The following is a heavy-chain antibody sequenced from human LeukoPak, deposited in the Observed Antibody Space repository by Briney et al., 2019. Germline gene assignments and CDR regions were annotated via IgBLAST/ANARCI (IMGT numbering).Heavy chain of an antibody. CDR3: ARMKVIKGASLDY. D-gene: IGHD2-21*01. CDR2: ISFDETKK. CDR1: GFSFSKYA. J-gene: IGHJ4*02. Sequence: PGGSLRLSCAASGFSFSKYAMHWVRQAPGKGLEWVAVISFDETKKYYADSVKGRFTISRDNSNNTLFLQMNSVKTEDTAVYFCARMKVIKGASLDYWGQGSLVTVSS. V-gene: IGHV3-30-3*01.